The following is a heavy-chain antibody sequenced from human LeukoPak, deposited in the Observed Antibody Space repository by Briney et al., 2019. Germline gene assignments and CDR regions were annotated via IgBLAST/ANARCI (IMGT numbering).Heavy chain of an antibody. CDR3: ARQAYTSTWSD. J-gene: IGHJ4*02. V-gene: IGHV5-51*01. Sequence: GESLKISCKGSGYTFTSHWIAWVRQMPGKGLEWMGIIYPGDSDAIYSPSFQGQVTISADKSITTAYLQWSSLKASDTAIYCCARQAYTSTWSDRGQATLLTFSS. CDR2: IYPGDSDA. D-gene: IGHD6-13*01. CDR1: GYTFTSHW.